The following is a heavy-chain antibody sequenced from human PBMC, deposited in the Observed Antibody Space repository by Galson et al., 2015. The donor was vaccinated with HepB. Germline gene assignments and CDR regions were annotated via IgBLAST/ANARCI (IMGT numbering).Heavy chain of an antibody. Sequence: SLRLSCAASGFSVKNYGMTWVRQAPGKGLECVSAIGVSAGNTDYADSAKGRFTMSRDNSKNTLYLQMNSLRVEDTALYYCAKGTTDIDSWGQGTQVTVSS. CDR2: IGVSAGNT. CDR3: AKGTTDIDS. V-gene: IGHV3-23*01. J-gene: IGHJ4*02. CDR1: GFSVKNYG. D-gene: IGHD1-1*01.